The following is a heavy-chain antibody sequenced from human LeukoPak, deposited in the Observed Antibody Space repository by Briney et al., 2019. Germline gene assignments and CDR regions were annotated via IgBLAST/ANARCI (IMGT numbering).Heavy chain of an antibody. V-gene: IGHV4-4*02. CDR2: IHHSEST. CDR3: ARSPLSGGSGTYWWFDP. J-gene: IGHJ5*02. D-gene: IGHD3-10*01. Sequence: PSGTLSLTCAVFGGSISSDHWWSWVRQSPGKGLEWIGEIHHSESTNYNPSLKRRVAISVDTSKNQFSLKLSSVTAADSAVYYCARSPLSGGSGTYWWFDPWGQGTLVTVSS. CDR1: GGSISSDHW.